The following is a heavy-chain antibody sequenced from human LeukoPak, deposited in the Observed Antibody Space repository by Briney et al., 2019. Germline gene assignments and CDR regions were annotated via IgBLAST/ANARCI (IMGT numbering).Heavy chain of an antibody. CDR2: IIPIFGIA. V-gene: IGHV1-69*04. CDR3: ARDGTAVYGDYGPGFDY. J-gene: IGHJ4*02. D-gene: IGHD4-17*01. Sequence: SVKVSCKASGGTFSSYAISWVRQAPGQGLEWMGRIIPIFGIANCAQKFQGRVTITADKSTSTAYMELSSLRSEDTAVYYCARDGTAVYGDYGPGFDYWGQGTLVTVSS. CDR1: GGTFSSYA.